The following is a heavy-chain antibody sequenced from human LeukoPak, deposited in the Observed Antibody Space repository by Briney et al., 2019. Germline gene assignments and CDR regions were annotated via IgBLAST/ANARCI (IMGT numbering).Heavy chain of an antibody. D-gene: IGHD2-15*01. J-gene: IGHJ4*02. CDR1: GFTFSSYW. V-gene: IGHV3-7*01. CDR3: ARDAYCSGGSCYSFYFDY. Sequence: QPGGALRLSCAASGFTFSSYWMSWVRQAPGKGLEWVANIKQDGSEKYYVASVKGRFTISRDNAKNSLYLQMNSLRAEDTAVYYCARDAYCSGGSCYSFYFDYWGQGTLVTVSS. CDR2: IKQDGSEK.